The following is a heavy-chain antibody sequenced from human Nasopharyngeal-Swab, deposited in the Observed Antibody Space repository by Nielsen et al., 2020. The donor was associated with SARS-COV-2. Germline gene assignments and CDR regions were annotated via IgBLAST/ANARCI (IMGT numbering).Heavy chain of an antibody. CDR2: ISYDGSNK. Sequence: GGSLRLSCAASGFTFSNYAMYWVRQAPGKGLEWVTVISYDGSNKDYADSVKGRFTISRDNSKNTLYLQMNSLRAEDTAVYYCARGTGYYYYMDVWGKGTTVTVSS. V-gene: IGHV3-30-3*01. J-gene: IGHJ6*03. CDR1: GFTFSNYA. D-gene: IGHD1-14*01. CDR3: ARGTGYYYYMDV.